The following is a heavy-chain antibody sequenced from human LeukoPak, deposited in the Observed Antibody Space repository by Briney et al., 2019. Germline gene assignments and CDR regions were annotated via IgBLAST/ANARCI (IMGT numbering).Heavy chain of an antibody. CDR2: INHSGTT. Sequence: SETLSLTCAVYGGSFTAYYWSWIRQPPGKGLEWIGEINHSGTTNYNPSLKSRVTISVDTSKNQFSLKLSSVTAADTAVYYCARPGIAAAGKRGRFDYWGQGTLVTVSS. CDR1: GGSFTAYY. J-gene: IGHJ4*02. D-gene: IGHD6-13*01. CDR3: ARPGIAAAGKRGRFDY. V-gene: IGHV4-34*01.